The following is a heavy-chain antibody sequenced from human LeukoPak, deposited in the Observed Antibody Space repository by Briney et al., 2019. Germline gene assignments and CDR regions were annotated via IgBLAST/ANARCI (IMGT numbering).Heavy chain of an antibody. CDR2: IYYSGST. CDR1: GGSISSGGYY. CDR3: ARRGGQDYYDSSGYRN. V-gene: IGHV4-31*03. Sequence: SETLSLTCTVSGGSISSGGYYWSWIRQHPGKGLEWIGYIYYSGSTYYNPSLKSRVTVSVDTSKNQFSLKLSSVTAADTAVYYCARRGGQDYYDSSGYRNWGQGTLVTVSS. D-gene: IGHD3-22*01. J-gene: IGHJ4*02.